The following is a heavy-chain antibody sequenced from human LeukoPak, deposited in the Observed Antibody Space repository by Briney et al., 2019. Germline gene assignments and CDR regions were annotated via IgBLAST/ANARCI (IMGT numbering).Heavy chain of an antibody. CDR3: AKGITGTKPYYFDY. V-gene: IGHV3-23*01. D-gene: IGHD1/OR15-1a*01. CDR1: GFIFSSYA. CDR2: ISGSGGST. J-gene: IGHJ4*02. Sequence: PGGSLRLSCAASGFIFSSYAMSWVRQAPGKGLEWVSVISGSGGSTYYADSVKGRFTISRDNSKNTLYLQMNSLRAEDTAVYYCAKGITGTKPYYFDYWGQGTLVTVSS.